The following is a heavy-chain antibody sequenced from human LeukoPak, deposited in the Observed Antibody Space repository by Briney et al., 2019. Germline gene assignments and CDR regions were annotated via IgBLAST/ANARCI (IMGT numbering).Heavy chain of an antibody. CDR1: GYSFMSYD. CDR3: ARAVGMALNP. D-gene: IGHD2-21*01. V-gene: IGHV1-8*01. J-gene: IGHJ5*02. CDR2: INPHSGNT. Sequence: GASVKVSCKASGYSFMSYDIMWVRQASGQGLEWMAWINPHSGNTGYAQRFQARVTLTRNTAIGTAYMELSSLRSDDTAIYYCARAVGMALNPWGQGTLVTVSS.